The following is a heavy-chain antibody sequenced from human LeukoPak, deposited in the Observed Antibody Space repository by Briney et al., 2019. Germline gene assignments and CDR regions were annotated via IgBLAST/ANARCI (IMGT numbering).Heavy chain of an antibody. Sequence: PGGSLRLSCAASGFTFSSYWMSWVRQAPGKGLEWVANIKQDGSEKYYVDSVKGRFTISRDNAKNSLYLQMNSLRAEDTAVYYCARVGSYYYDSSGYFYWGQGTLVTVSS. CDR3: ARVGSYYYDSSGYFY. J-gene: IGHJ4*02. D-gene: IGHD3-22*01. CDR2: IKQDGSEK. CDR1: GFTFSSYW. V-gene: IGHV3-7*01.